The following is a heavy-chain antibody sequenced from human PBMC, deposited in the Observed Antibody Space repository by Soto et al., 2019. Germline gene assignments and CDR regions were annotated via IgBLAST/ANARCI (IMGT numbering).Heavy chain of an antibody. Sequence: EVQLVESGGGLVQPGRSLRLSCAASGFTFDDYAMHWVRQAPGKGLEWVSGISWNSGSIGYADSVKGRFTISRDNAKNSLYLQMNSLRAEDTALYYCATVVVPAAMRFRAFDIWGQGTMVTVSS. J-gene: IGHJ3*02. CDR1: GFTFDDYA. CDR2: ISWNSGSI. V-gene: IGHV3-9*01. D-gene: IGHD2-2*01. CDR3: ATVVVPAAMRFRAFDI.